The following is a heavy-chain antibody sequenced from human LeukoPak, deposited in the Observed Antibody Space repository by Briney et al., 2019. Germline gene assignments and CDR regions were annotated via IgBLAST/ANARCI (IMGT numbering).Heavy chain of an antibody. Sequence: GGSLGLSCAASGFTVSSNYMSWVRQAPGKGLEWVSVIYSGGSTYYADSVKGRFTISRDNSKNTLYLQMNSLRAEDTAVYYCATAPNYYGSGVSIDYWGQGTLVTVSS. CDR3: ATAPNYYGSGVSIDY. D-gene: IGHD3-10*01. CDR1: GFTVSSNY. V-gene: IGHV3-53*01. J-gene: IGHJ4*02. CDR2: IYSGGST.